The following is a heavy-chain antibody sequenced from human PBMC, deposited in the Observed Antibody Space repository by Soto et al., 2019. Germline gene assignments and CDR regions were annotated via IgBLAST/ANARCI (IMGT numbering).Heavy chain of an antibody. V-gene: IGHV3-23*01. CDR3: AKAMPARLGAFDI. D-gene: IGHD6-6*01. CDR1: GFTFSSYA. CDR2: IGGSGGSI. J-gene: IGHJ3*02. Sequence: GGSLRLSCAASGFTFSSYAMNWVRQAPGKGLEWVSAIGGSGGSIYYADSVRGRFTISRDNSKNTLHLQLNALRAEDTAVYYCAKAMPARLGAFDIWAQGTMVTVSS.